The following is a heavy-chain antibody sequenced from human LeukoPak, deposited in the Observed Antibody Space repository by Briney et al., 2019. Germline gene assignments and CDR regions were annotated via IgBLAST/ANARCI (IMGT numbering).Heavy chain of an antibody. CDR3: ARHAGSGYHKGLYYYMDV. V-gene: IGHV4-39*01. J-gene: IGHJ6*03. CDR1: GGSISSSSYY. D-gene: IGHD5-12*01. CDR2: IYYSGST. Sequence: PSETLSLTCTVSGGSISSSSYYWGWIRQPPGKGLEWIGSIYYSGSTYYNPSLKSRVTISVDTSKNQFSPKLSSVTAADTAVYYCARHAGSGYHKGLYYYMDVWGKGTTVTVSS.